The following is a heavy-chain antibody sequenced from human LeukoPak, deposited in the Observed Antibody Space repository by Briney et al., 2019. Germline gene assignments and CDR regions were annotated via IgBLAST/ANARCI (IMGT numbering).Heavy chain of an antibody. V-gene: IGHV3-21*04. J-gene: IGHJ3*02. CDR3: ARGLFYDSSGGDAFDI. CDR2: ISRSSSYI. Sequence: GGSLRLSCAASGFTFSSYSMNWVRQAPGEGGEGGSSISRSSSYIYYADSVQGRFTISRDNSKNTLYLQMNSLRAEDTAVYYCARGLFYDSSGGDAFDIWGQGTMVTVSS. CDR1: GFTFSSYS. D-gene: IGHD3-22*01.